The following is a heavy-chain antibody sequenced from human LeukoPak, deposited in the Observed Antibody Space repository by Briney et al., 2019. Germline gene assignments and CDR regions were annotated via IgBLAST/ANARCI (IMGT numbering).Heavy chain of an antibody. CDR1: GGSISIYY. J-gene: IGHJ2*01. Sequence: SETLSLTRTVSGGSISIYYWSWIRQPPGEGLEWIGYIYYSGSTNYNPSLKSRVTISVDTSKNQFSLKVSSVTAADTAVYYCAREKGAITIFGVAPRSDRYFDLWGRGTLVTVSS. CDR3: AREKGAITIFGVAPRSDRYFDL. D-gene: IGHD3-3*01. V-gene: IGHV4-59*01. CDR2: IYYSGST.